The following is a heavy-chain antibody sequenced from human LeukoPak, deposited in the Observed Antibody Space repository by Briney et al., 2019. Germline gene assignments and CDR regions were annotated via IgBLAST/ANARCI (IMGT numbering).Heavy chain of an antibody. CDR3: AAGYSSGWCGY. CDR1: GGSISSYY. J-gene: IGHJ4*02. V-gene: IGHV4-59*01. CDR2: IYYSGST. D-gene: IGHD6-19*01. Sequence: SETLSLTCTVSGGSISSYYWSWIRQPPGKGLEWIGYIYYSGSTNYNPSLKSRVTISVDTSKNQFSLKLSSVTAADTAVYYCAAGYSSGWCGYWGQGTLVTVSS.